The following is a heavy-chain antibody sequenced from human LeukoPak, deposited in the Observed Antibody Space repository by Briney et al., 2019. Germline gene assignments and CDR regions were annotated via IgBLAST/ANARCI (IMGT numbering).Heavy chain of an antibody. D-gene: IGHD3-10*01. V-gene: IGHV3-49*04. CDR2: IRSKAYGGTT. CDR1: GFTFGDYA. Sequence: GGSLRLSCTASGFTFGDYAMSWVRQAPGKGLEWVGFIRSKAYGGTTEYAASVKGRFTISRDDSKSIAYPQMNSLKTEDTAVYYCTRDFTVTMVRLYGMDVWGKGTTVTVSS. CDR3: TRDFTVTMVRLYGMDV. J-gene: IGHJ6*04.